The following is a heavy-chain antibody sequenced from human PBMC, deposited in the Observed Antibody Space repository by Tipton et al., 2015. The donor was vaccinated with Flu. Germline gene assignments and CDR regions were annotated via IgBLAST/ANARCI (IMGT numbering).Heavy chain of an antibody. J-gene: IGHJ2*01. D-gene: IGHD1-14*01. CDR1: GYSFTNNW. Sequence: QLVQSGAQVKKPGESLKISCKASGYSFTNNWIGWVRQMPGKGLEWVGIIYPGDSDTRYSPSFQGQVTISADKSITTAYLQWSSLKPSDTAMYYCVRQPGGVRYFDFWGRGTLVTVSP. CDR3: VRQPGGVRYFDF. CDR2: IYPGDSDT. V-gene: IGHV5-51*01.